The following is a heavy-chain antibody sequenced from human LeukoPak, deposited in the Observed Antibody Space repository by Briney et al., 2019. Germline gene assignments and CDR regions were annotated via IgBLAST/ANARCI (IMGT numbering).Heavy chain of an antibody. CDR1: GGSISSSSYY. D-gene: IGHD6-19*01. J-gene: IGHJ4*02. Sequence: SETLSLTCTVSGGSISSSSYYWGWIRQPPGKGLEWIGSIYYSGSTYYNPSLKSRVTISVDTSKNQLSLKLSSATAADTAVHYCARKQWLVHYYFDYWGQGTLVTVSS. CDR3: ARKQWLVHYYFDY. V-gene: IGHV4-39*01. CDR2: IYYSGST.